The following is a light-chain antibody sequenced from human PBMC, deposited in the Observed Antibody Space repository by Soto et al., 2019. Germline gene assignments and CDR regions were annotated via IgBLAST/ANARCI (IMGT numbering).Light chain of an antibody. J-gene: IGLJ3*02. V-gene: IGLV2-11*01. Sequence: QSVLTQPRSVSGSPGQSVTIPCTGTSSDVGGYNYVSWYQHYPGKAPKLMIYDVTKRPSGVPNRFSGSKSGNTASLTISGLRTEDEADYYCCSYAGSYTWVFGGGTKLTVL. CDR2: DVT. CDR1: SSDVGGYNY. CDR3: CSYAGSYTWV.